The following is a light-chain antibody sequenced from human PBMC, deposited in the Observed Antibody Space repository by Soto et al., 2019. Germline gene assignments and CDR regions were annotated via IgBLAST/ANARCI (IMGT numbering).Light chain of an antibody. CDR3: QVWDSSSDHRV. CDR2: YDS. V-gene: IGLV3-21*04. J-gene: IGLJ2*01. CDR1: NIGSKS. Sequence: SYELTQPPSVSVAPGKTARITCGGNNIGSKSVHWYQQKPGQAPVLVINYDSDRPSGIPERFSGSNSGNTATLTISRVEAGDEADYYCQVWDSSSDHRVFGGGTKLTVL.